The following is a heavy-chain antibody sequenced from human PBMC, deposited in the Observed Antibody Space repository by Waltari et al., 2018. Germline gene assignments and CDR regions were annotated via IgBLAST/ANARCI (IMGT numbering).Heavy chain of an antibody. CDR1: GFTFSSYS. D-gene: IGHD3-22*01. CDR3: ARDWSYYYDSSGYYGGGAFDI. J-gene: IGHJ3*02. V-gene: IGHV3-21*01. CDR2: ISSSSYI. Sequence: EVQLVESGGGLIQPGGSLRLSCSASGFTFSSYSMNWVRQAPGKGLEWVSSISSSSYIYYADSVKGRFTISRDNAKNSLYLQMNSLRAEDTAVYYCARDWSYYYDSSGYYGGGAFDIWGQGTMVTVSS.